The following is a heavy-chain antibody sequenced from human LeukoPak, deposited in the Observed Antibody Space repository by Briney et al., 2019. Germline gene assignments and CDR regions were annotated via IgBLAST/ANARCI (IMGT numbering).Heavy chain of an antibody. CDR1: GGTFSTYA. J-gene: IGHJ6*02. Sequence: SVKVSCKASGGTFSTYAITWVRQAPGQGLEWMGRDIPILTISNYAQIFQDRVTITADKSTSTAYMELGSLRSEDTAVYFCARTNYYDSSGSQGPGTFYYGLDVWGQGTTVTVSS. V-gene: IGHV1-69*04. CDR2: DIPILTIS. D-gene: IGHD3-22*01. CDR3: ARTNYYDSSGSQGPGTFYYGLDV.